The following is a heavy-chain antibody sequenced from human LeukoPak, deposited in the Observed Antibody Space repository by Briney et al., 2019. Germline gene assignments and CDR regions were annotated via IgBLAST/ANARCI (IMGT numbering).Heavy chain of an antibody. CDR3: AKAGGVTYDAFNI. V-gene: IGHV3-23*01. Sequence: GGSLRLSCAASGFTLSSYAMSWVRQAPGKGLEWVSAISGSGGSTYYADSVKGRFTISRDNSKNTLYLQMNSLRAEDTAVYYCAKAGGVTYDAFNIWGQGTMVTVSS. J-gene: IGHJ3*02. D-gene: IGHD3-16*01. CDR2: ISGSGGST. CDR1: GFTLSSYA.